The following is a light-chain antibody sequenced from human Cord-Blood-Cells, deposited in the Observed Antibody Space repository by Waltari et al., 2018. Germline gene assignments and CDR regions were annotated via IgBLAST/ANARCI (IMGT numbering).Light chain of an antibody. V-gene: IGLV3-19*01. Sequence: SSELTQDPAVSVALGQTVRITCHGDSLRSYYASWYQQKPGQAPVLVIYGKTNRPSGIPDRFSGSSSGNTASLTITGAQAEDEADYYCNSRDSSGNHWVFGGGTKLTVL. CDR1: SLRSYY. J-gene: IGLJ3*02. CDR3: NSRDSSGNHWV. CDR2: GKT.